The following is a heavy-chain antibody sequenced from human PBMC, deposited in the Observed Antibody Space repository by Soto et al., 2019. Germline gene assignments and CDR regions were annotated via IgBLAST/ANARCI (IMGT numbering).Heavy chain of an antibody. Sequence: PSETLSLTCTVSGGSISSGGYYWSWIRQHPGKGLEWIGYIYYSGSTYYNPSLKSRVTISVDTSKNQFSLKLSSVTAADMAVYDCARDRPYYYDSSGYSSYWYFDLWGRGTLVTVSS. D-gene: IGHD3-22*01. V-gene: IGHV4-31*03. CDR2: IYYSGST. J-gene: IGHJ2*01. CDR3: ARDRPYYYDSSGYSSYWYFDL. CDR1: GGSISSGGYY.